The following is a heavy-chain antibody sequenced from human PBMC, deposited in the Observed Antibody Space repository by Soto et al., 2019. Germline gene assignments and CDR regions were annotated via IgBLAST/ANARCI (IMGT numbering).Heavy chain of an antibody. CDR2: INAANGDT. CDR3: VRRHVSATGIDWFDP. D-gene: IGHD6-13*01. Sequence: ASVKVSCKASGYTFTSYGIHWVRQAPGQRLEWMVWINAANGDTKYSPKFQGIVTITRDTSASTAYMELSSLRSEDTAVYYCVRRHVSATGIDWFDPWGQGALVTVSS. J-gene: IGHJ5*02. CDR1: GYTFTSYG. V-gene: IGHV1-3*01.